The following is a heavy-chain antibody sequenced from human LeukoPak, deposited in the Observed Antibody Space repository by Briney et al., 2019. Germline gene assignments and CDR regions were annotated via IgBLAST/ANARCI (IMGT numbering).Heavy chain of an antibody. J-gene: IGHJ3*02. Sequence: PGGSLRLSCAASGFHYISYWMTWVRRAPGKGLEWVANIDRDGSVKYYVDSVKGRFTISRDNGDNSLSLQMNRLRAEDTAVYYCARSYYDSSGFGAFDIWGQGTTVTVSS. V-gene: IGHV3-7*01. CDR2: IDRDGSVK. CDR1: GFHYISYW. D-gene: IGHD3-22*01. CDR3: ARSYYDSSGFGAFDI.